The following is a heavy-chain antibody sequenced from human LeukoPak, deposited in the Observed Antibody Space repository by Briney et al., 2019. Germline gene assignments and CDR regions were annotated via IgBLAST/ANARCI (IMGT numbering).Heavy chain of an antibody. CDR1: GFTFYDYA. CDR3: AKGGRPGDTVTTLFREAFSFDP. Sequence: PGGSLRLSCAASGFTFYDYAMHWVRQAPGKGLEWVSLISWDGGSTYYADSVKGRFTISRDNSKNSLYLQMNSLRAEDTALYYCAKGGRPGDTVTTLFREAFSFDPWGQGTLVTVSS. J-gene: IGHJ5*02. CDR2: ISWDGGST. V-gene: IGHV3-43D*03. D-gene: IGHD4-11*01.